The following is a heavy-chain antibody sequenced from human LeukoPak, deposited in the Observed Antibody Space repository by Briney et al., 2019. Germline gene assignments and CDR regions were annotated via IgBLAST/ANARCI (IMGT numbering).Heavy chain of an antibody. J-gene: IGHJ5*02. CDR3: ARDWGHTSSNWFDP. V-gene: IGHV1-18*01. CDR1: GFTFTSYY. CDR2: ISAYNGNT. Sequence: GASVKVSCKASGFTFTSYYISWVRQAPGQGLEWMGWISAYNGNTKYAQKLQGRVTMTTDTSTSTAYMELRSLRSDDTAVYYCARDWGHTSSNWFDPWGQGTLVTVSS. D-gene: IGHD2-2*01.